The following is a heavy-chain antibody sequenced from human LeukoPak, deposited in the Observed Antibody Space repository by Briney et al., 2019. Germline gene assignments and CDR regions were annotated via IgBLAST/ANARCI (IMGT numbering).Heavy chain of an antibody. Sequence: ASVKVSCKASGGTFSSYAISWVRQAPGQGLEWMGRIIPILGIANYAQKFQGRVTITADKSTSTAYMELSSLRSEDTAVYYCARDKVNYDFWGGYYTVNRPDYWGQGTLVTVSS. CDR2: IIPILGIA. D-gene: IGHD3-3*01. J-gene: IGHJ4*02. V-gene: IGHV1-69*04. CDR3: ARDKVNYDFWGGYYTVNRPDY. CDR1: GGTFSSYA.